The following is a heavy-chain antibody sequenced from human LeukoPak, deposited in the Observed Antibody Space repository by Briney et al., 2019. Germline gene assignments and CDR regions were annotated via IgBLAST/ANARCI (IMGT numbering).Heavy chain of an antibody. J-gene: IGHJ4*02. D-gene: IGHD6-19*01. Sequence: GGSLRLSCAASGFTFSSYAMSWVRQAPGKGLEWVSAISGSGGSTYCADSVKGRFTISRDNSKNTLYLQMNSLRAEDTAVYYCAKGGEQWLVPYYFDYWGQGTLITVTA. CDR1: GFTFSSYA. CDR3: AKGGEQWLVPYYFDY. V-gene: IGHV3-23*01. CDR2: ISGSGGST.